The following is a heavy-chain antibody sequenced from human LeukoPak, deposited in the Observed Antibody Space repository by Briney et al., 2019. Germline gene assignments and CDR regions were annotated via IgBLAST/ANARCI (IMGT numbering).Heavy chain of an antibody. CDR1: GGSISSSSYF. CDR3: ARLAQGSGSYGFDY. CDR2: IYYSGST. Sequence: SETLSLTCTVSGGSISSSSYFWGWIRQPPGKGLEWIGTIYYSGSTYYNPSLKSRVTISVDTSENQFSLKLSSVTAADTAVYYCARLAQGSGSYGFDYRGPGNLVTVSS. V-gene: IGHV4-39*01. J-gene: IGHJ4*02. D-gene: IGHD3-10*01.